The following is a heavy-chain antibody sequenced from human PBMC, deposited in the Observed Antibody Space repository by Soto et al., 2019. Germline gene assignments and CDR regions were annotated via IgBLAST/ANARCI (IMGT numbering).Heavy chain of an antibody. Sequence: SVKVSCKASGGTFSSYAISWVRQAPGQGLEWMGGIIPSFGTANYAQKFQGRVTITADESTSTAYMELSSLRSEDTAVYYCARAQKTRSGGVIRGEAFDIWGQGTMVTVSS. CDR2: IIPSFGTA. CDR3: ARAQKTRSGGVIRGEAFDI. D-gene: IGHD3-10*01. CDR1: GGTFSSYA. V-gene: IGHV1-69*13. J-gene: IGHJ3*02.